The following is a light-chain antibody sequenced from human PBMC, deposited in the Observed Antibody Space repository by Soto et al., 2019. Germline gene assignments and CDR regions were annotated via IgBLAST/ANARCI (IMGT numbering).Light chain of an antibody. V-gene: IGKV3-11*01. CDR2: DAS. CDR1: QSVRSY. CDR3: QHRSAWPIT. Sequence: EIVLTQSTATLSLSPGERATLSCRASQSVRSYLVWYQQKPGQAPRLLIYDASTRATGIPARFSGSGSGTDFTLTISSLEPEDFAVYYCQHRSAWPITFGGGTKVEIK. J-gene: IGKJ4*01.